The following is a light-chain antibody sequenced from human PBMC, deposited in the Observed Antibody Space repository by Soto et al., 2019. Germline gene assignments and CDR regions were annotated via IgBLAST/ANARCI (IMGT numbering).Light chain of an antibody. CDR3: SSYTSSRTYV. Sequence: QSALTQPASVSGSPGQSITISCTGTSSDVGGYNYVSWYQQHPGKAPKLMIYEVSNRPSGVSNRFSGSKSGTTASLTISGLQAEDAADYCCSSYTSSRTYVFGTGTKLTVL. CDR2: EVS. V-gene: IGLV2-14*01. CDR1: SSDVGGYNY. J-gene: IGLJ1*01.